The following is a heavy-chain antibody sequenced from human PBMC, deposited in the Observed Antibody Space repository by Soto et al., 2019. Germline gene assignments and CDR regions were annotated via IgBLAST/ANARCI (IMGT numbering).Heavy chain of an antibody. CDR1: GRTFSSYS. J-gene: IGHJ6*02. CDR3: ARGGAVAGDPNLEGYDYCMDV. Sequence: QVQLVQSGAEVKKPGSSVKVSCEASGRTFSSYSIIWVRQAPGQGLEWMGRITPVLGIANYAQKFQGRVTITVHKSTSTAYMDLSSLTFEDTAVYYCARGGAVAGDPNLEGYDYCMDVWGQGTTVTVSS. CDR2: ITPVLGIA. D-gene: IGHD6-19*01. V-gene: IGHV1-69*02.